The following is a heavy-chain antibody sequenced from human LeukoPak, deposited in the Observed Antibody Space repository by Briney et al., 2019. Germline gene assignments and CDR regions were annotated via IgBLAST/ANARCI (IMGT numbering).Heavy chain of an antibody. Sequence: SETLSLTCTVSGGSISSYYWSWIRQPPGKGLEWIGYIYYSGSTYYNPSLKSRVTISVDTSKNQFSLKLSSVTAADTAVYYCARSHRGLGELSLSPWGQGTLVTVSS. CDR2: IYYSGST. CDR1: GGSISSYY. J-gene: IGHJ5*02. D-gene: IGHD3-16*02. V-gene: IGHV4-59*08. CDR3: ARSHRGLGELSLSP.